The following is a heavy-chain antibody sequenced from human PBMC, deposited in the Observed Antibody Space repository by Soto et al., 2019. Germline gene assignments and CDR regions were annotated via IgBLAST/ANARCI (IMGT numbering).Heavy chain of an antibody. J-gene: IGHJ6*02. D-gene: IGHD2-15*01. CDR2: SRDKVRSHRT. Sequence: EVQLVESGGGLVQPGGSLRLSCAASGFTCSDHYMDWVRQAPGKGLEWVGRSRDKVRSHRTEFAASVKGRFTISRDDSKNSVYLEMNSLKTEDTAVYYCARYLVVGYTYCGMDVWGQGTTVTVSS. CDR1: GFTCSDHY. V-gene: IGHV3-72*01. CDR3: ARYLVVGYTYCGMDV.